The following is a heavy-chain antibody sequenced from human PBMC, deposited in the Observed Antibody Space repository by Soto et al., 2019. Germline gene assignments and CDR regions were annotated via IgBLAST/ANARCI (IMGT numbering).Heavy chain of an antibody. Sequence: PGGSLRLSCAASGFTFSSYAMSWVRHAPGKGLEWVSAISGSGGSTYYADSVKGRFTISRDNSKNTLYLQMNSLRAEDTAVYYCAKGKSAQSNSPFDYWGQGTLVTVSS. CDR3: AKGKSAQSNSPFDY. D-gene: IGHD1-1*01. CDR2: ISGSGGST. J-gene: IGHJ4*02. V-gene: IGHV3-23*01. CDR1: GFTFSSYA.